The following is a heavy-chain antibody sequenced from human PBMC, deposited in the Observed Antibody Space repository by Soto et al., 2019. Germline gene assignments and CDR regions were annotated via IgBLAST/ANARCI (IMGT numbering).Heavy chain of an antibody. J-gene: IGHJ3*02. CDR2: ISYDGSNK. Sequence: PGGSLRLSCAASGFTFSSYGMHWVRQAPGKGLEWVAVISYDGSNKYYADSVKGRFTISRDNSKNTLYLQMNSLRAEDTAVYYCANAIEYYYDSSGSPDAFDIWGQGTMVTVSS. CDR3: ANAIEYYYDSSGSPDAFDI. V-gene: IGHV3-30*18. D-gene: IGHD3-22*01. CDR1: GFTFSSYG.